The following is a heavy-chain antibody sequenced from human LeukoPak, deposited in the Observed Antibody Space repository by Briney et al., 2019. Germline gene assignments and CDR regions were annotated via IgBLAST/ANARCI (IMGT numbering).Heavy chain of an antibody. V-gene: IGHV1-2*06. CDR1: GYTFTDYY. Sequence: ASVKVSCQASGYTFTDYYVHWVRQAPGQGVEWMGRISPNSRGTNYAQKFRGRLTVTRDTSISTDYMELSSHRSDDTAVYYCAKNRAGDYADYWGQGTLVTVSS. D-gene: IGHD4-17*01. CDR2: ISPNSRGT. J-gene: IGHJ4*02. CDR3: AKNRAGDYADY.